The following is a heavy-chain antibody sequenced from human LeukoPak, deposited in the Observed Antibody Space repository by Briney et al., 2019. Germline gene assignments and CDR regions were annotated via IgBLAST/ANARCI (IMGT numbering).Heavy chain of an antibody. Sequence: ASVKVSCKVSGYTLTELTMHWVRQAPGKGLEWMGGFDPEDGETIYAQKFQGRVTMTEDTSTDTAYMELSSLRSEDTAVYYCATDRVTYYYDSSGYYRFFDYWGQGTLVTVSS. V-gene: IGHV1-24*01. CDR2: FDPEDGET. J-gene: IGHJ4*02. CDR1: GYTLTELT. CDR3: ATDRVTYYYDSSGYYRFFDY. D-gene: IGHD3-22*01.